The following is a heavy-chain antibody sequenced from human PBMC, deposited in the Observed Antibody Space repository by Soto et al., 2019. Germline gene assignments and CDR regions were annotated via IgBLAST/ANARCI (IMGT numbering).Heavy chain of an antibody. CDR1: GFTFSNHY. CDR2: ISRSGSTI. Sequence: QMQLVESGGGLVEPGGSLRLSCEASGFTFSNHYMSWIRQAPGKGLEWISYISRSGSTIYYADYVKGRFTISRDNSKNPLYLQMDSLRAEDTAMYYCGRDPELWDENVATRPSTYYYGMDVWGQGTTVTVAS. CDR3: GRDPELWDENVATRPSTYYYGMDV. D-gene: IGHD5-18*01. V-gene: IGHV3-11*01. J-gene: IGHJ6*02.